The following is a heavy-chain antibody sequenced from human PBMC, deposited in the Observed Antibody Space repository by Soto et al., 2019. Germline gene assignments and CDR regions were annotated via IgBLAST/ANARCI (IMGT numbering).Heavy chain of an antibody. D-gene: IGHD3-10*01. J-gene: IGHJ5*02. CDR3: ASRVKEKTWFDP. V-gene: IGHV1-18*04. CDR2: INAYNGNT. CDR1: GYTFTSYG. Sequence: QVQLVQSGAEVKKPGASVKVSCKASGYTFTSYGISWVRQAPGQGLEWMGWINAYNGNTKYAQKLQGRVTMTTDTSTSTAYMELRSMRSDDTAVYFCASRVKEKTWFDPWGQGTLVTVSS.